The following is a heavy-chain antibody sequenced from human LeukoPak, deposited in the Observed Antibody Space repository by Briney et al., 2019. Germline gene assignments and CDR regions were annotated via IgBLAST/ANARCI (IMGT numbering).Heavy chain of an antibody. V-gene: IGHV3-20*04. Sequence: GGSLRLSCAASGFTFDDYGMSWVRQAPGKGLEWISYINLSGNDMYYADSVKGRFTISRDNTKNSLFLQMNNVRGEDTAVYYCARGSSASTSWGQGTLVIVSS. CDR1: GFTFDDYG. J-gene: IGHJ1*01. CDR3: ARGSSASTS. CDR2: INLSGNDM. D-gene: IGHD6-25*01.